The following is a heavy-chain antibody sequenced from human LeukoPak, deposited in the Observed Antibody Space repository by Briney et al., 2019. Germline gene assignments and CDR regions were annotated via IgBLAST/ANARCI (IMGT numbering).Heavy chain of an antibody. CDR3: ASTLNYDYVWGSYRSGQNFDY. CDR1: GGSISSSSYY. J-gene: IGHJ4*02. Sequence: PSETLSLTCTVSGGSISSSSYYWGWIRQPPGKGLEWIGSIYYSGSTYYNPSLKSRVTISVDTSKNQFSLKLSSVTAADTAVYYCASTLNYDYVWGSYRSGQNFDYWGQGTLVTVSP. D-gene: IGHD3-16*02. CDR2: IYYSGST. V-gene: IGHV4-39*07.